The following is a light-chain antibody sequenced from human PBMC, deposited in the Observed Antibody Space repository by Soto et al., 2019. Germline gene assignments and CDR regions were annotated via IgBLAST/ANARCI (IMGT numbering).Light chain of an antibody. CDR3: QQYEDLPLS. Sequence: DIQMTQSPSSLSASVGDRVSITCQASQDISTFLNWYQQKPGQAPKLLMYDASNFETGVPSRFSGTGSGTDFTLTISSLQTEDVGTYYCQQYEDLPLSFGPGTTVDI. J-gene: IGKJ3*01. CDR2: DAS. CDR1: QDISTF. V-gene: IGKV1-33*01.